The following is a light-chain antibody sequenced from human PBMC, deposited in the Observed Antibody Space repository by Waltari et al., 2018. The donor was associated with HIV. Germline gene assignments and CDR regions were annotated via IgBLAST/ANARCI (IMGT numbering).Light chain of an antibody. J-gene: IGKJ4*01. CDR3: MQALQTPLA. CDR1: QSLLHSNGYNY. Sequence: IGVTSSPLSLPVPPGEPASISCRSSQSLLHSNGYNYLDWYLQKPGQSPQLLIYLGSNRASGVPDRFSGSGSGTDFTLKISRVEAEDVGVYYCMQALQTPLAFGGGTKVEIK. V-gene: IGKV2-28*01. CDR2: LGS.